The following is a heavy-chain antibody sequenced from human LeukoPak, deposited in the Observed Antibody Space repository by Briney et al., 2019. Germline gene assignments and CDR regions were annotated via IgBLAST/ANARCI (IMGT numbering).Heavy chain of an antibody. CDR1: GGYISSYY. J-gene: IGHJ6*03. Sequence: SETLSLTCTVSGGYISSYYWSWIRQPPGKGLEWIGYIYYSGSTNYNPSLKSRVTISVDTSKEQFSLKLSSVTAADTAVYYCARGVWDSYGYNRYYYYMDVWGKGTTVTVSS. D-gene: IGHD5-18*01. CDR3: ARGVWDSYGYNRYYYYMDV. CDR2: IYYSGST. V-gene: IGHV4-59*01.